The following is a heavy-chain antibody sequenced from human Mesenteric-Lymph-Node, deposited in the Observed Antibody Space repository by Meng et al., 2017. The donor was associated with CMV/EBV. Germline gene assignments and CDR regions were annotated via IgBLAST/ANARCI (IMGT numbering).Heavy chain of an antibody. Sequence: SETLSLTCTVSGASTTSYYWSWVRLAPGKGLEWIGYIHHTGRKNNESSLKGRVTMSLDTAKNQFSLKLSSVTAADTAVYYCARGPYYDFWSGYLEGNYYYYGMDVWGQGTTVTVSS. CDR2: IHHTGRK. CDR3: ARGPYYDFWSGYLEGNYYYYGMDV. V-gene: IGHV4-59*01. CDR1: GASTTSYY. D-gene: IGHD3-3*01. J-gene: IGHJ6*02.